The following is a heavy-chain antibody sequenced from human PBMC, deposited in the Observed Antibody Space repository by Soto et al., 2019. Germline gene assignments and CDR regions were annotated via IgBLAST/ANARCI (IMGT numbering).Heavy chain of an antibody. D-gene: IGHD2-2*01. J-gene: IGHJ6*02. CDR2: IDPSDSYT. Sequence: PXESLKISCKGSGYSFTSYWISWVRQMPGKGLEWMGRIDPSDSYTNYSPSFQGHVTISADKSISTAYLQWSSLKASDTAMYYCATGYCSSTSCNYYYYGMDVWGQGTTVTVSS. CDR3: ATGYCSSTSCNYYYYGMDV. CDR1: GYSFTSYW. V-gene: IGHV5-10-1*01.